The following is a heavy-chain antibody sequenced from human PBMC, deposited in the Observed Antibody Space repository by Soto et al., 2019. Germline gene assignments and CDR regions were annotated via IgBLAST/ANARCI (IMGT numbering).Heavy chain of an antibody. V-gene: IGHV4-59*01. CDR2: IHYSGTT. Sequence: LSLTCTVSGTSISSYYWSWIRQPPGKGLEWIANIHYSGTTNYNPSRASRVALSVDTSKNQFSLKTTSVTAADRAMYFCARYNSYAIDYWGRGTLVTVSS. D-gene: IGHD2-8*01. CDR3: ARYNSYAIDY. CDR1: GTSISSYY. J-gene: IGHJ4*02.